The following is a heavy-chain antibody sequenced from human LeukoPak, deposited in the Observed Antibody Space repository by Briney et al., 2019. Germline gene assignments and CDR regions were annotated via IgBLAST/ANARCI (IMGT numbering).Heavy chain of an antibody. CDR1: GGSFSGYY. CDR2: INHSGST. J-gene: IGHJ4*02. Sequence: AETLSLTCAVYGGSFSGYYWRWIRQPPGKGLEWIGEINHSGSTIYNPSLESRVTISVDTSKNQLSLKLSSVTAADTAVYYCARAYCSGGSWYFDYWGQGTLVTVSS. CDR3: ARAYCSGGSWYFDY. V-gene: IGHV4-34*01. D-gene: IGHD2-15*01.